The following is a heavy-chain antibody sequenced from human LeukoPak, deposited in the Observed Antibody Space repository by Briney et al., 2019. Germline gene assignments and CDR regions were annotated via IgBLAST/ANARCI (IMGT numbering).Heavy chain of an antibody. Sequence: GGSLRLSCAASGFTFSSYWMCWVRQDPGKGLAWVSCIKTDGSITAHAGSVKGRFTISRDNAKNTLYLQMNSLRADDTAVYYCARDGDAPMSDFDYWGQGTLVTVSS. CDR2: IKTDGSIT. CDR3: ARDGDAPMSDFDY. D-gene: IGHD7-27*01. V-gene: IGHV3-74*01. J-gene: IGHJ4*02. CDR1: GFTFSSYW.